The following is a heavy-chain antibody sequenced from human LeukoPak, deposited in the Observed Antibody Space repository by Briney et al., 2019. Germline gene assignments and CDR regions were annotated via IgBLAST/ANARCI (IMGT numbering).Heavy chain of an antibody. D-gene: IGHD1-26*01. J-gene: IGHJ3*02. CDR1: GDSITNSTYY. CDR2: IFYNGGP. V-gene: IGHV4-39*07. Sequence: SETLSLTCTASGDSITNSTYYWGWVRQSPGRGLEWLGNIFYNGGPYYNPSFKSRVAISVDTSKNHFSLTLNAVTAADTAVYCASYSGTYSAFEIWGQGTPVTVSS. CDR3: SYSGTYSAFEI.